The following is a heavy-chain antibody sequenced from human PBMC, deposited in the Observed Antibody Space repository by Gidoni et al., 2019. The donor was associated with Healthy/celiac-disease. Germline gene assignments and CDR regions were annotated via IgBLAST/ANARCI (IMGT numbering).Heavy chain of an antibody. V-gene: IGHV3-7*05. D-gene: IGHD2-15*01. CDR2: IKQDGSEK. CDR3: ARDAPYCSGGSCALGGMDV. Sequence: EVQLVESGGGLVQPGGSLRLSCAASGFTFSSYWMRWVRQAPGKGLEWVANIKQDGSEKYYVDSVKGRFTISRDNAKNSLYLQMNSLRAEDTAVYYCARDAPYCSGGSCALGGMDVWGQGTTVTVSS. J-gene: IGHJ6*02. CDR1: GFTFSSYW.